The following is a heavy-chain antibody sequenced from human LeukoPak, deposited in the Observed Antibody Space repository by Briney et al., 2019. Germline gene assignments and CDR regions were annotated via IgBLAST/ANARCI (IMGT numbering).Heavy chain of an antibody. J-gene: IGHJ4*02. CDR1: GYTFTSYD. CDR3: ARVPQYYYDSSGYHYFDY. Sequence: ASVKVSCKASGYTFTSYDINWVRQATGQGLEWMGWMNPNSGNTGYAQKFQGRVTMTRNTSISTAYMELSSLRSEDTAVYYCARVPQYYYDSSGYHYFDYWGQGTLVTVSS. CDR2: MNPNSGNT. D-gene: IGHD3-22*01. V-gene: IGHV1-8*01.